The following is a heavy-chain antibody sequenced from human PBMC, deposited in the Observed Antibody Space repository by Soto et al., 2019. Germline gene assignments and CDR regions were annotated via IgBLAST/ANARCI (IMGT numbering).Heavy chain of an antibody. V-gene: IGHV3-66*01. D-gene: IGHD3-10*01. CDR3: ARDETLVGGTTWHGAGFDY. CDR2: IDTDGST. J-gene: IGHJ4*02. Sequence: EVQLVESGGDLVQPGGSLRLACAASGFTVSSIYMSWVRQAPGKGLEGVSLIDTDGSTKYADSVKGRCISSRDNARNTLFLQMNSLSDEDTAVYYCARDETLVGGTTWHGAGFDYWGQGTLVTVSA. CDR1: GFTVSSIY.